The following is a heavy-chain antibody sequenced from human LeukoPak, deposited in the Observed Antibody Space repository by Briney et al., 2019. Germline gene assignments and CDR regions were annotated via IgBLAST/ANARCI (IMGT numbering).Heavy chain of an antibody. CDR1: GFTLSSHT. CDR2: ISSSSSTI. D-gene: IGHD1-26*01. J-gene: IGHJ4*02. CDR3: ARDRSSGSYYLYYFDY. Sequence: GGSLRLSCAASGFTLSSHTMNWVRQAPGKGLEWVSYISSSSSTIYYADSVKGRFTISRDNAKNSLYLQMNSLRAEDTAVYYCARDRSSGSYYLYYFDYWGQGTLVTVSS. V-gene: IGHV3-48*01.